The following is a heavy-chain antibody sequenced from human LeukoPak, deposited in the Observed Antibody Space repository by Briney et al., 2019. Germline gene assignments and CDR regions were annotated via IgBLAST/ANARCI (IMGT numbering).Heavy chain of an antibody. CDR2: TYYRSKWYH. Sequence: SQTLSLTCAISGDSVSSNSAAWIWIRQSPSRGLEWLGMTYYRSKWYHDYAVSVKSRITVTSDTSKNQFSLQLNSVTPEDAAVYYCGRTTQGIFDYWGQGTLVTVSS. CDR1: GDSVSSNSAA. J-gene: IGHJ4*02. D-gene: IGHD1-1*01. CDR3: GRTTQGIFDY. V-gene: IGHV6-1*01.